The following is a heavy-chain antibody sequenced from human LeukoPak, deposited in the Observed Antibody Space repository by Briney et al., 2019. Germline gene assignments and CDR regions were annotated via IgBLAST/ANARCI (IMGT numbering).Heavy chain of an antibody. CDR2: FSGNGGST. V-gene: IGHV3-23*01. CDR1: GFTFSSYA. D-gene: IGHD3-10*01. CDR3: AKGGFSESRLDH. Sequence: GGSLRLSCAASGFTFSSYAMFWVRQAPGKGLEWVSGFSGNGGSTYYADSVKGRFTISRDNSKNTLYLQMNSLRADDTAVYYCAKGGFSESRLDHWGQGTLVTVSS. J-gene: IGHJ4*02.